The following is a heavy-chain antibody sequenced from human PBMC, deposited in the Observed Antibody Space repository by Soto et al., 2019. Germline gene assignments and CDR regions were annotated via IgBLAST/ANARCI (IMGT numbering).Heavy chain of an antibody. J-gene: IGHJ4*02. CDR3: ASGGYYGSGSYYNNPPPFDY. D-gene: IGHD3-10*01. CDR1: GYTFTSYY. CDR2: INPSGGST. V-gene: IGHV1-46*03. Sequence: GASVKVSCKASGYTFTSYYMHWVRQAPGQGLEWMGIINPSGGSTSYAQKFQGRVTMTRDTSTSTVYMELSSLRSEDTAVYYCASGGYYGSGSYYNNPPPFDYWGQGTQVTVSS.